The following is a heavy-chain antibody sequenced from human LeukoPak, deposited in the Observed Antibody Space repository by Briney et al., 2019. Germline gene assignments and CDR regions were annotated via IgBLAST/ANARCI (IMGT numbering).Heavy chain of an antibody. V-gene: IGHV3-11*01. D-gene: IGHD3-22*01. Sequence: GGSLRLSCAASGFTFSDYYMSWIRQAPGKGLEWVSYISSSGSTIYYADSVKGRFTISRDNVKNSLYLQMNSLRAEDTAVYYCARDIYYDSSGYYGSVYWGQGTLVTVSS. J-gene: IGHJ4*02. CDR1: GFTFSDYY. CDR2: ISSSGSTI. CDR3: ARDIYYDSSGYYGSVY.